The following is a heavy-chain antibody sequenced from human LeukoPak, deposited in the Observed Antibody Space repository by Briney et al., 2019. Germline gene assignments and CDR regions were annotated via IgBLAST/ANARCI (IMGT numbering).Heavy chain of an antibody. CDR3: AKDLYDSGTYFDY. CDR1: GFTFSSYG. V-gene: IGHV3-30*02. J-gene: IGHJ4*02. Sequence: PGGSLRLSCTASGFTFSSYGMHWVRQSPGKGLEWVTFVRYDESNKYYTDSVKGRFTISRDNSKNTLFLQMNNLRTEDTAVYYCAKDLYDSGTYFDYWGQGTLVTVSS. CDR2: VRYDESNK. D-gene: IGHD3-10*01.